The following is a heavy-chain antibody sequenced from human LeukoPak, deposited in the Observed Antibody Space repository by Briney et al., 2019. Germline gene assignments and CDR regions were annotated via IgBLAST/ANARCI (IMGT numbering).Heavy chain of an antibody. CDR1: GFTFSSYW. Sequence: PGGSLRLSCAASGFTFSSYWMSWVRQAPGKGLEWVANIKQDGSEKYYVDSVKGRFTISRDNAKNSLYLQMNSLRAEDTAVYFCAKGLEPGAFDIWGQGTRVTVSS. J-gene: IGHJ3*02. V-gene: IGHV3-7*05. CDR2: IKQDGSEK. D-gene: IGHD1-1*01. CDR3: AKGLEPGAFDI.